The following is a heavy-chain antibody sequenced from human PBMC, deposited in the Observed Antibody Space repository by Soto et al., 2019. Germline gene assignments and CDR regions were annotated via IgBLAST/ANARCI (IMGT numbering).Heavy chain of an antibody. Sequence: EVQLLESGGGLVQPGGSLRLSCAASGFTFSSDAMSWVRQAPGKGLEWVSAISGSGGSTYYADSVKGRFTISRDNSKNTLYLPMNSLRAEDTAVYYCARGPVVTPIPAFDYWGQGTLVTVSS. CDR2: ISGSGGST. J-gene: IGHJ4*02. CDR1: GFTFSSDA. V-gene: IGHV3-23*01. D-gene: IGHD2-21*02. CDR3: ARGPVVTPIPAFDY.